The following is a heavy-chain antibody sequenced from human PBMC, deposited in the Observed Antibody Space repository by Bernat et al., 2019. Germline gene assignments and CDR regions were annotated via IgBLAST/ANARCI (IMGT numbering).Heavy chain of an antibody. J-gene: IGHJ4*02. CDR1: GGSFSGYY. V-gene: IGHV4-34*01. CDR3: ARGSRSGSYCRTNRGHFDY. CDR2: INHSGST. Sequence: QVQLQQWGAGLLKPSETLSLTCAVNGGSFSGYYWSWIRQPPGKGREWIGEINHSGSTNYNPSLKSRVTISVDTSKNQFSLKLSSVTAADTAVYYWARGSRSGSYCRTNRGHFDYWGQGTLVTVSS. D-gene: IGHD3-10*01.